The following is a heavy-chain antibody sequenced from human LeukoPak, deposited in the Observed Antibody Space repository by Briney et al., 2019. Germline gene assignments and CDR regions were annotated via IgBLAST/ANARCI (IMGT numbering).Heavy chain of an antibody. D-gene: IGHD3-22*01. V-gene: IGHV3-23*01. CDR2: ISGSGGST. J-gene: IGHJ4*02. CDR3: AKATRGRITMIVVVITGYYFDY. CDR1: GFTFSSYA. Sequence: GGSLRLSCAASGFTFSSYAMSWVRQAPGKGLEWVSAISGSGGSTYHADSVKGRFTISRDNSKNTLYLQMNSLRAEDTAVYYCAKATRGRITMIVVVITGYYFDYWGQGTLVTVSS.